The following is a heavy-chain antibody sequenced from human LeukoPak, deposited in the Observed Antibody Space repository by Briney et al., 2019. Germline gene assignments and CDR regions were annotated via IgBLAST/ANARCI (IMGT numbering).Heavy chain of an antibody. CDR3: ARDLDNVWGSYRYKAGY. CDR1: GGTFSSYA. Sequence: GSSVKVSCKASGGTFSSYAISWVRQAPGQGLEWMGGIIPTFGTANYAQKFQGRVTITADESTSTAYMELSSLRSEDTAVYYCARDLDNVWGSYRYKAGYWGQGTLVTVSS. J-gene: IGHJ4*02. CDR2: IIPTFGTA. V-gene: IGHV1-69*01. D-gene: IGHD3-16*02.